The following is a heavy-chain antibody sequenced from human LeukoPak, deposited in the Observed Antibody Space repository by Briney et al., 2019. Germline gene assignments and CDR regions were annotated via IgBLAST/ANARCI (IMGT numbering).Heavy chain of an antibody. J-gene: IGHJ4*02. CDR2: IHSGGST. CDR3: ARGLYYFDTSGYLYY. Sequence: GGSLRLSCAASGFTVSSNYMSWVRQAPGKGLEWVSVIHSGGSTYYADSVKGRSTISRDNSKNTLYLQMNSLRAEDTAVYYCARGLYYFDTSGYLYYWGQGTLVTVSS. D-gene: IGHD3-22*01. CDR1: GFTVSSNY. V-gene: IGHV3-53*01.